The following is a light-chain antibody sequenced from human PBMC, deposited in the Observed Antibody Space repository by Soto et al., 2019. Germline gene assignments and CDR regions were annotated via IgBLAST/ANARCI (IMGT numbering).Light chain of an antibody. CDR3: CSYAGSYTLV. V-gene: IGLV2-11*01. J-gene: IGLJ2*01. Sequence: QSALTQPRSVSGSPGQSVTISCTGTSSDVGIYNYVSWYQQHPGKAPKLMIYDVSERPSGVPDRFSGSKSGNTASLTISGLKAEDEADYYCCSYAGSYTLVFGGGTKVTVL. CDR2: DVS. CDR1: SSDVGIYNY.